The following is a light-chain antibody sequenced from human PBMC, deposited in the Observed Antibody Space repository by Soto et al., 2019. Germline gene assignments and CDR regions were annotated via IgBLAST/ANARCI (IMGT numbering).Light chain of an antibody. V-gene: IGLV2-14*01. CDR3: SSYTSINTLV. CDR2: EVS. J-gene: IGLJ3*02. CDR1: SSDIGSYKY. Sequence: QSALTQPASVSGSPGQSVTISCTGTSSDIGSYKYVSWYQQHPGKAPKVMIYEVSNRPSGVSDRFSGSKSGNTASLTISGLQAEDEADYYCSSYTSINTLVFGGGTKLTVL.